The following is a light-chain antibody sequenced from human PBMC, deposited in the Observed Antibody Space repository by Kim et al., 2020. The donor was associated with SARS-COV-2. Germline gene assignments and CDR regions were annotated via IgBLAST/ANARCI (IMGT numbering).Light chain of an antibody. V-gene: IGLV2-11*01. CDR1: SGNVGNYKY. CDR3: CSYAGAETYV. Sequence: GQSVTISCTGTSGNVGNYKYVSWYQQHPGKAPKLMIYDVSEWPSGVPDRFSGSKYGNTASLTISGLQADDEADYYCCSYAGAETYVFGSGTKVTVL. CDR2: DVS. J-gene: IGLJ1*01.